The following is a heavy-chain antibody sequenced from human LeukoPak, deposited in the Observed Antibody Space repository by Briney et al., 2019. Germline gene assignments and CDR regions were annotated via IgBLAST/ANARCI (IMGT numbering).Heavy chain of an antibody. CDR3: ARERRVAVAGTHIDY. D-gene: IGHD6-19*01. CDR1: GGSISSGDYY. J-gene: IGHJ4*02. V-gene: IGHV4-30-4*01. Sequence: SQTLSLTCTVSGGSISSGDYYWSWIRQPPGKGLEWIGFIYYSGSTYYNPSLKSRVTISVDTSKNQFSLKLSSVTAADTAVYYCARERRVAVAGTHIDYWGQGTLVTVSS. CDR2: IYYSGST.